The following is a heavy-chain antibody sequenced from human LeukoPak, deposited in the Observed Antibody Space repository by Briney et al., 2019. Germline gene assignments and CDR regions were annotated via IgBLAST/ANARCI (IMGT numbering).Heavy chain of an antibody. CDR3: ARVLISSWSFDY. Sequence: PGNSLKISCKGSGYSFSNNGMSWVRQMPGKGLEWMGYIYRGDCDIRYRDSVKGQFTISADNSKNTAYLQWNNLKAPDTAMYYCARVLISSWSFDYSGEGAL. CDR1: GYSFSNNG. D-gene: IGHD6-13*01. V-gene: IGHV5-51*01. J-gene: IGHJ4*02. CDR2: IYRGDCDI.